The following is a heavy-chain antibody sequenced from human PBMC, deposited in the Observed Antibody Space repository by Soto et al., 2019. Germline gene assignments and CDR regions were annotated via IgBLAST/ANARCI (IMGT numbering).Heavy chain of an antibody. CDR2: IYPGDSDT. Sequence: GESLKISCKGSGYSFTNYWIGWVRQMPGKGLEWMGIIYPGDSDTRYSPSLQGQVTISVDRSISTAYLQWRSLKASDTAMYYCAKYSSGFYVVDYWGQGTLVTVSS. J-gene: IGHJ4*02. CDR3: AKYSSGFYVVDY. V-gene: IGHV5-51*01. CDR1: GYSFTNYW. D-gene: IGHD6-25*01.